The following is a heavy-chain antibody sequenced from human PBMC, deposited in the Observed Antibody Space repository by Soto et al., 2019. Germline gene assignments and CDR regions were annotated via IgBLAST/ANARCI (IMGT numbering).Heavy chain of an antibody. J-gene: IGHJ6*02. CDR2: IDPSDSYT. Sequence: GESLKISCKGSGYSFTSYWISWVRQMPGKGLEWMGRIDPSDSYTNYSPSFQGHVTISADKSISTAYLQWSSLKASDTAMYYCVRHISGPNPSRYYGMDVWGQGTTVTVSS. V-gene: IGHV5-10-1*01. D-gene: IGHD3-10*01. CDR1: GYSFTSYW. CDR3: VRHISGPNPSRYYGMDV.